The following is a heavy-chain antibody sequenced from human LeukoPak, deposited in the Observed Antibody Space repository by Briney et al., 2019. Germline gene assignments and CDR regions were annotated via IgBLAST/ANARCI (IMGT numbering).Heavy chain of an antibody. CDR2: IIPIFGTA. J-gene: IGHJ6*02. V-gene: IGHV1-69*13. D-gene: IGHD3-10*01. CDR1: GGTFSSYA. CDR3: ATSTQYYYGPYYYYGMDV. Sequence: ASVKVSCKASGGTFSSYAISWVRQAPGQGLEWMGGIIPIFGTANYAQKFQGRVTITADESTSTAYMELSSLRSEDTAVYYCATSTQYYYGPYYYYGMDVWGQGTTVTVSS.